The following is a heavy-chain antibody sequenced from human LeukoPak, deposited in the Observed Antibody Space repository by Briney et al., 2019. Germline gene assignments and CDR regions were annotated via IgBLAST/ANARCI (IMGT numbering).Heavy chain of an antibody. CDR1: GGIFSKYG. V-gene: IGHV1-69*06. CDR2: IIPIFGTA. CDR3: AGGHNMVRGGRGKNWFDP. Sequence: GASVKVSCKASGGIFSKYGISWVRQAPGQGLEWMGGIIPIFGTANYAQKFQGRVTITADKSTSTAYMELSSLRSEDTAVYYCAGGHNMVRGGRGKNWFDPWGQGTLVTVSS. J-gene: IGHJ5*02. D-gene: IGHD3-10*01.